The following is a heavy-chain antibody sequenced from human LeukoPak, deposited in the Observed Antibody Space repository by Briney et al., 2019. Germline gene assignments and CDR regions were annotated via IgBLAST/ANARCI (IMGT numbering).Heavy chain of an antibody. CDR3: TQLSRGY. D-gene: IGHD1-1*01. CDR1: GFSLSDAW. J-gene: IGHJ4*02. CDR2: MKPRGTT. Sequence: GGSLRLSCAASGFSLSDAWMSWVRQAPGKGLECVARMKPRGTTDDAEPMNDRFIVSRDDSKDTLYLQMNSLKAEDTGLYYCTQLSRGYWGQGTQVTVSS. V-gene: IGHV3-15*01.